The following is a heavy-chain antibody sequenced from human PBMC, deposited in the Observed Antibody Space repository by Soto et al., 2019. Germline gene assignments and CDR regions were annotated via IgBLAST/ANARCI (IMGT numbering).Heavy chain of an antibody. V-gene: IGHV1-18*01. CDR2: VSAYNGNT. J-gene: IGHJ6*03. CDR3: ASTADHCSGGSCFGRNYYYYYYMDV. D-gene: IGHD2-15*01. Sequence: GSVKGSFKGFCFTFTHYGISWVGQAPGQRGGWVGWVSAYNGNTNYAQKLQGRVTMTTDTSTSTAYMELRSLRSDDTAVYYCASTADHCSGGSCFGRNYYYYYYMDVWGKGTTVTVSS. CDR1: CFTFTHYG.